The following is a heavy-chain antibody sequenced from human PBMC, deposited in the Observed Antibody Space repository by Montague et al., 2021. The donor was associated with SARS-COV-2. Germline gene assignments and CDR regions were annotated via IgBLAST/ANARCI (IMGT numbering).Heavy chain of an antibody. D-gene: IGHD3-10*01. CDR1: GGSFSGYY. V-gene: IGHV4-34*01. CDR3: ARVRCSGTGTSLGMDV. Sequence: SETLSLTCAVYGGSFSGYYWSWIRQPPGKGLEWIGEINHSGSTNYNPSLKSRGTISVDTSKNQFSLKLSSVTAADTAVYYCARVRCSGTGTSLGMDVWGQGTTVTVSS. CDR2: INHSGST. J-gene: IGHJ6*02.